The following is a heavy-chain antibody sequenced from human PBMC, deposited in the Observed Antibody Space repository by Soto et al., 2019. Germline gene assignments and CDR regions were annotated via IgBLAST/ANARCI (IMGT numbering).Heavy chain of an antibody. D-gene: IGHD3-22*01. J-gene: IGHJ4*02. CDR1: GFTFSSYA. Sequence: QVQLVESGGGVVQPGRSLRLSCAASGFTFSSYAMHWVRQAPGTGLEWVAVISYDGSNKYYADSVKGRFTISRDNSQNTLYLQMNCLRDEDTAVYYCARPPYYYDSSGYYEPYYFDYWGQGTLVTVSS. CDR3: ARPPYYYDSSGYYEPYYFDY. CDR2: ISYDGSNK. V-gene: IGHV3-30-3*01.